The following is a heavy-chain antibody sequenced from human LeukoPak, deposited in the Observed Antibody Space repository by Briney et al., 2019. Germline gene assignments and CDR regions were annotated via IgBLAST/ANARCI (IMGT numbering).Heavy chain of an antibody. V-gene: IGHV3-21*01. J-gene: IGHJ4*02. CDR2: ISSSSSYI. CDR3: ARGSSSWYYFDY. Sequence: GGSPRLCCAASGFTFSTYSMNWVRQAPGKGLEWVSFISSSSSYIYYADSLKGRFTISRDNAKNSLYLQMNSLRAEDTAVYYCARGSSSWYYFDYWGQGTLVTVSS. D-gene: IGHD6-13*01. CDR1: GFTFSTYS.